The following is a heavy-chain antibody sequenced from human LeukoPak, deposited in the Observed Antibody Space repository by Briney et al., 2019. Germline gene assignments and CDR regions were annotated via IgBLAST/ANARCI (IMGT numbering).Heavy chain of an antibody. V-gene: IGHV3-9*01. Sequence: GGSLRLSCAASGFTFDDYAMHWVRQAPGKGLEWVSGISWNSGSIGYADSVKGRFTISRDNAKNSLYLQMNSLRAEDTALYYCAKDGYSSGWYQMDVWGKGTTVTISS. CDR1: GFTFDDYA. CDR2: ISWNSGSI. J-gene: IGHJ6*04. CDR3: AKDGYSSGWYQMDV. D-gene: IGHD6-19*01.